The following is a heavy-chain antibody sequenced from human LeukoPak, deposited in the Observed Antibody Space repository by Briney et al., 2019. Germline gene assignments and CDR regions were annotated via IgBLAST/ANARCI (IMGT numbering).Heavy chain of an antibody. CDR2: INYRGTT. CDR3: ARLFDH. V-gene: IGHV4-39*02. J-gene: IGHJ4*02. CDR1: GCAIINYKFH. Sequence: PSETLSLTCTASGCAIINYKFHWVWVRQPPGRGLEWIVSINYRGTTYYNPSLASRVTISVDTSKTHLSLRLSSVTAADTGLYYCARLFDHWGQGTLVTVSS.